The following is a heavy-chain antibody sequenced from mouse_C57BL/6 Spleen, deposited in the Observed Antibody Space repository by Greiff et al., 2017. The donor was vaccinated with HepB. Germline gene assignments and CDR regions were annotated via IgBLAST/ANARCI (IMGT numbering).Heavy chain of an antibody. CDR1: GYAFSSSW. J-gene: IGHJ3*01. D-gene: IGHD1-1*01. Sequence: QVQLQQSGPELVKPGASVKISCKASGYAFSSSWMNWVKQRPGKGLEWIGRIYPGDGDTNYNGKFKGKATLTADKSSSTAYMQLSSLTSEDSAVYFCARPLYYGSSYGFAYWGQGTLVTVSA. CDR2: IYPGDGDT. V-gene: IGHV1-82*01. CDR3: ARPLYYGSSYGFAY.